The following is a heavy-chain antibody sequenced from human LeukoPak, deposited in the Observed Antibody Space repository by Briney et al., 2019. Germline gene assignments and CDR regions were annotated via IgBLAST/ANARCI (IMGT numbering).Heavy chain of an antibody. CDR1: GGSISSYY. V-gene: IGHV4-59*01. CDR3: ARGIVVVPAAFFDY. Sequence: SETLSLTCTVSGGSISSYYWSWIRQPPGKGLEWIGYIYYSGSTNYNPSLKSRVTISVDTSKNQFSLKLSSVTAAGTAVYYCARGIVVVPAAFFDYWGQGTLVTVSS. J-gene: IGHJ4*02. D-gene: IGHD2-2*01. CDR2: IYYSGST.